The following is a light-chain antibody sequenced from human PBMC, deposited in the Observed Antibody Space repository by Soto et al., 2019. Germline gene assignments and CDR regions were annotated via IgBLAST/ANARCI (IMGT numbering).Light chain of an antibody. CDR3: QQYYTTPPYT. Sequence: DIVMTQSPDSLAVSLGERAAINCKSSQSILFTSNNKNYLAWYQQKPGQPPKLLIYWASTRESGVPDRFSGSGAGTDFTLTISSLQDEDVAVYYCQQYYTTPPYTFGQGTKVEIK. J-gene: IGKJ2*01. CDR2: WAS. V-gene: IGKV4-1*01. CDR1: QSILFTSNNKNY.